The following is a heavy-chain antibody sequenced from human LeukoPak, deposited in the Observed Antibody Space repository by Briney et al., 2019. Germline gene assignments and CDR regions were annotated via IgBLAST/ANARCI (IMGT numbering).Heavy chain of an antibody. CDR2: IWYDGSNK. CDR3: ARQQPPGDYYGLEDY. D-gene: IGHD3-10*01. J-gene: IGHJ4*02. Sequence: GGSLRLSCAASGFTFSSYGMHWVRQAPGKGLEWVAVIWYDGSNKYYADSVKGRFTISRDNSKNTLYLQMNSLRAEDTAVYYCARQQPPGDYYGLEDYRGQGTLVTVSS. V-gene: IGHV3-33*01. CDR1: GFTFSSYG.